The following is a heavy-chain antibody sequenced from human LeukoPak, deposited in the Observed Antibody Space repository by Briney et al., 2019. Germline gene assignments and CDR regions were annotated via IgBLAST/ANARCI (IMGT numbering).Heavy chain of an antibody. V-gene: IGHV3-48*01. CDR2: ISSSSSTI. CDR3: ARVPRREVAAAAFDY. D-gene: IGHD6-13*01. Sequence: PAGSLRLSCAAYGFTFSSYSMNWLRQAPGKGLEWFSYISSSSSTIYYADSVKGRFTISRDNAKNSLYLQMNSLRAEDTAVYYCARVPRREVAAAAFDYWGQGTLVTVSS. CDR1: GFTFSSYS. J-gene: IGHJ4*02.